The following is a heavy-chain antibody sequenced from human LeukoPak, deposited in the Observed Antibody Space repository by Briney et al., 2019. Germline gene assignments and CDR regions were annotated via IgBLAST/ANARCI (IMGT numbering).Heavy chain of an antibody. CDR1: GFTFSSYS. V-gene: IGHV3-21*01. J-gene: IGHJ4*02. D-gene: IGHD6-13*01. CDR3: ARDSAAAGLFDY. CDR2: ISSSSSYI. Sequence: GGSLRLSCAASGFTFSSYSMNWVRQAPGKGLEWVSSISSSSSYIYYADSVKGRFTISRDNAKSSLYLQMNSLRAEDTAVYYCARDSAAAGLFDYWGQGTLVTVSS.